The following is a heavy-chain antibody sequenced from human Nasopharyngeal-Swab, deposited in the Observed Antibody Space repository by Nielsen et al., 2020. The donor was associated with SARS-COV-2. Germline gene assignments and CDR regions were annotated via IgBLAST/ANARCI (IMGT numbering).Heavy chain of an antibody. V-gene: IGHV3-49*04. CDR3: SSQTYHFDTSGTLFYHYMDV. Sequence: GESLKISCTASGFSFGDYAINWVRQAPGKGLEWVGIIRGKASGGTTQYAASVKGRFSISRDDSKSIAYLQMSNLKAEDTAMYYCSSQTYHFDTSGTLFYHYMDVWGKGTTVTVSS. CDR2: IRGKASGGTT. CDR1: GFSFGDYA. D-gene: IGHD3-22*01. J-gene: IGHJ6*03.